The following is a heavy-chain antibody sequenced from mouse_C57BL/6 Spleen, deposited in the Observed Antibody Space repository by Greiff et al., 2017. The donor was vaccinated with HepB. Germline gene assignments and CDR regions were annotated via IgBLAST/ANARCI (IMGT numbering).Heavy chain of an antibody. CDR2: INYDGSST. CDR1: GFTFSDYY. J-gene: IGHJ2*01. Sequence: DVHLVESEGGLVQPGSSMKLSCTASGFTFSDYYMAWVRQVPEKGLEWVANINYDGSSTYYLDSLKSRFIISRDNAKNILYLQMSSLKSEDTATYYCAREGDGSYFDYWGQGTTLTVSS. D-gene: IGHD2-3*01. CDR3: AREGDGSYFDY. V-gene: IGHV5-16*01.